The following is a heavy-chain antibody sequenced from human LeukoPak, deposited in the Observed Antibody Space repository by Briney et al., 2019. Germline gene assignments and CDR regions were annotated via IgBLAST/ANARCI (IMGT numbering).Heavy chain of an antibody. J-gene: IGHJ6*03. CDR2: TYYRSKWYN. CDR1: GDSVSSNSAA. D-gene: IGHD2-15*01. CDR3: AREQVVVVVAAIYYYYYMDV. V-gene: IGHV6-1*01. Sequence: SQTLSLTCAISGDSVSSNSAAWNWIRQSPSRGLEWLGRTYYRSKWYNDYAVSVKSRITINPDTSKNQFSLQLNSVTPEDTAVYYCAREQVVVVVAAIYYYYYMDVWGKGTTVTVSS.